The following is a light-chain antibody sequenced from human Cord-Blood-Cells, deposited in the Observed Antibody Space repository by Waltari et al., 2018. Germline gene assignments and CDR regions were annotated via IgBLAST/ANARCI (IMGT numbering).Light chain of an antibody. J-gene: IGLJ1*01. CDR3: RSYTSSSTYV. Sequence: QSALTQPASVSGSPGQSITISCTGTSSDVGGYNYVPWYPQHPGKAPKLMIYEVSNRASVVSNRFSGSTAGNTASLPISGLQAEDEAEYYCRSYTSSSTYVFGTGTKVTVL. V-gene: IGLV2-14*01. CDR2: EVS. CDR1: SSDVGGYNY.